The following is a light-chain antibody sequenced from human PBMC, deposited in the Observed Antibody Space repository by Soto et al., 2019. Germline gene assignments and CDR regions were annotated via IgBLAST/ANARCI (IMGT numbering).Light chain of an antibody. J-gene: IGLJ1*01. CDR1: SSDVGGYNY. CDR2: EVS. CDR3: SSYSGTNYHYV. Sequence: QSALTQPPSASGSFGQSVTISCTGTSSDVGGYNYVSWYQQHPGKAXXLXIYEVSERPSGXXDXFSXXXXXXXXXXTVXGLQADDEADYYCSSYSGTNYHYVFGTGTQLTVL. V-gene: IGLV2-8*01.